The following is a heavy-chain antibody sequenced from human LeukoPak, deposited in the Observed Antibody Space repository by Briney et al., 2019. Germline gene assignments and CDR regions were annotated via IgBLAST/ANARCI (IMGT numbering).Heavy chain of an antibody. D-gene: IGHD3-3*01. J-gene: IGHJ6*02. Sequence: SETLSLTCAVSGGSISSGGYSWSWIRQPPGKGLEWIGYIYHSGSTYYNPSLKSRVTISVDTSKNQFSLKLSSVTAADTAVYYCARVLRFLEWLPYYGMDVWGQGTTVTVSS. CDR1: GGSISSGGYS. V-gene: IGHV4-30-2*01. CDR2: IYHSGST. CDR3: ARVLRFLEWLPYYGMDV.